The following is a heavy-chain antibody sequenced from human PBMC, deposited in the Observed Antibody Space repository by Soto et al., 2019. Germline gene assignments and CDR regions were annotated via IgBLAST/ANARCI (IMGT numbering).Heavy chain of an antibody. V-gene: IGHV4-39*01. J-gene: IGHJ4*02. Sequence: SETLSLTCTVSGGSISSSSYYWGWIRQPPGKGLERIGSIYYSGSTYYNPSLKSRVTISVDTSKNQFSLKLSSVTAADTAVYYCARHYGYGVFDYWGQGTLVTVAS. CDR2: IYYSGST. D-gene: IGHD5-18*01. CDR3: ARHYGYGVFDY. CDR1: GGSISSSSYY.